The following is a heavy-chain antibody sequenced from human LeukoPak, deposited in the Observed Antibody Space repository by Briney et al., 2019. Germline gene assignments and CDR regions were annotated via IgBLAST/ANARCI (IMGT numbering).Heavy chain of an antibody. CDR1: GFTFSSYW. CDR2: IKQDGSEE. D-gene: IGHD5-18*01. Sequence: GGSLRLSCAASGFTFSSYWMTWVRQTPGKGLEWVANIKQDGSEEYYVDSVKGRFIISRDNAKNSLNLQMNSLRAEDTALHYCARDSPERGYSYGPLDNYFDYWGQGTLVTVSS. J-gene: IGHJ4*02. V-gene: IGHV3-7*01. CDR3: ARDSPERGYSYGPLDNYFDY.